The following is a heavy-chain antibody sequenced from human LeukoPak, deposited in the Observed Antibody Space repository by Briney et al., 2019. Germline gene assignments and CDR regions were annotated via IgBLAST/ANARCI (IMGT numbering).Heavy chain of an antibody. J-gene: IGHJ4*02. V-gene: IGHV1-18*01. CDR3: ARDEGSSLDY. CDR2: ISALSGKT. Sequence: ASVKVSCKASGGTFSSYAISWVRQAPGQGLEWMGWISALSGKTNYAQKLQGRVTMTTDTSTSTAYMELRSLRSDDTAVYYCARDEGSSLDYWGQGTLVTVSS. CDR1: GGTFSSYA. D-gene: IGHD6-6*01.